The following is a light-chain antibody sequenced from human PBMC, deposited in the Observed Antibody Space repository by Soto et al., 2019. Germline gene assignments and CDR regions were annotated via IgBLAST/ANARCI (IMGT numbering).Light chain of an antibody. CDR1: QSISNS. Sequence: DIQMTQSPSSLSASVGDRITITCRASQSISNSLNWYQQKPGKAPKLLIYTASNLRSGVPSRFSGSGSGTDFTLTISSLEPEDFATFYCQQTYSTPYAFGQGTKLEI. J-gene: IGKJ2*01. CDR3: QQTYSTPYA. V-gene: IGKV1-39*01. CDR2: TAS.